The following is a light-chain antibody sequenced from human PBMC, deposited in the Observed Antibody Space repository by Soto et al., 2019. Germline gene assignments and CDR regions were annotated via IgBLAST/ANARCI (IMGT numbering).Light chain of an antibody. J-gene: IGKJ1*01. CDR2: ATS. V-gene: IGKV1-6*01. CDR3: IQDFISPLT. Sequence: AIQMTQSPSSLSGSLGDRSTITCRASQGIRGDLGWYQQKPGKAPKLLISATSTLQSGVPSRFSGRGSGTNFTLTISSLQPEDFATYYCIQDFISPLTVGQGTKVDIK. CDR1: QGIRGD.